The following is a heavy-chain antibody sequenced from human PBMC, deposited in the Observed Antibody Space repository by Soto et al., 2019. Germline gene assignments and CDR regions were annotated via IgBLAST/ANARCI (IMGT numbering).Heavy chain of an antibody. Sequence: GGSLRLSCAVSGFSFTRFDMSWVRQAPGKGPEWVSTISAGAGRIYYADSVKGRFTISRDNSRNTVYLQVNSLRIEDTAVYYCARRLTTTVTAMGYWGQGTPVTVSS. CDR2: ISAGAGRI. J-gene: IGHJ4*02. D-gene: IGHD2-21*02. CDR3: ARRLTTTVTAMGY. V-gene: IGHV3-23*01. CDR1: GFSFTRFD.